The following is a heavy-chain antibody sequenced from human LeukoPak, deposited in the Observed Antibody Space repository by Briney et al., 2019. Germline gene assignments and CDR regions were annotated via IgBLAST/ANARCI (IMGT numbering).Heavy chain of an antibody. CDR3: ARDLWEMATIGWAFDI. CDR1: GFTLSSYS. CDR2: ISSSSSYI. Sequence: GGSLRLSCAASGFTLSSYSMNWVRQAPGKGLEWVSSISSSSSYIYYADSVKGRFTISRDNAKNSLYLQMNSLRAEDTAVYYCARDLWEMATIGWAFDIWGQGTMVTVSS. V-gene: IGHV3-21*01. D-gene: IGHD5-24*01. J-gene: IGHJ3*02.